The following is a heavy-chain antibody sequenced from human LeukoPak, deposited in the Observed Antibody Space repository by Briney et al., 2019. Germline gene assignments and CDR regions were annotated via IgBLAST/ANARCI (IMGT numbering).Heavy chain of an antibody. J-gene: IGHJ4*02. D-gene: IGHD6-13*01. V-gene: IGHV4-38-2*02. CDR1: GYSISSGYY. CDR3: ARMARFGSSWPYYFDY. CDR2: IYHSGST. Sequence: SETLSLTCTVSGYSISSGYYWGWIRQPPGKGLEWIGSIYHSGSTYYNPSLKSRVTISVDTSKNQFSLKLSSVTAADTAVYYCARMARFGSSWPYYFDYWGQGTLVTVSS.